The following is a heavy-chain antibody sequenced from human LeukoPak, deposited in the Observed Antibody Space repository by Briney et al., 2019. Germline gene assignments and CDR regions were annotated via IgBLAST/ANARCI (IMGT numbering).Heavy chain of an antibody. V-gene: IGHV3-23*01. Sequence: GASLRLSCAASGFTFSIYAMSWVRQAPGKGLEWVSAISGRGTTYYADSVKGRFTVSRDNSKNTLYLQMNSLRAEDTAVYYCARASLGVRGVVNYYYGMDVWGQGTTVTVSS. CDR3: ARASLGVRGVVNYYYGMDV. CDR1: GFTFSIYA. D-gene: IGHD3-10*01. CDR2: ISGRGTT. J-gene: IGHJ6*02.